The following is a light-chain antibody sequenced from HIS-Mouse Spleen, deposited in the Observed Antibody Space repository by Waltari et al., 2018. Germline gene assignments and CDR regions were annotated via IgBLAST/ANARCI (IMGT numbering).Light chain of an antibody. CDR2: DDR. Sequence: SYVLTQPPSVSVAPGKTARITCGGNNIGSESVHWYQQKPGQAPVLVVYDDRDRPAGIPGRFSGSNSGNTATLTISRVEAGDEADYYCQVWDSSSDHVVFGGGTKLTVL. CDR3: QVWDSSSDHVV. J-gene: IGLJ2*01. CDR1: NIGSES. V-gene: IGLV3-21*03.